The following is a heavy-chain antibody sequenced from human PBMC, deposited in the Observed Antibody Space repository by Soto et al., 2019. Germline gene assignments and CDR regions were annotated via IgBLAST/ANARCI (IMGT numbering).Heavy chain of an antibody. CDR3: AKDFRGADAFDV. CDR2: ISWDGGST. J-gene: IGHJ3*01. D-gene: IGHD3-16*01. Sequence: EVQLVESGGDVAQPGGSLRLSCAASGFICDDYTLHWVRQAPGKGLEWVAFISWDGGSTFYADSVKGRFTISRDNSKNSLYLQMTSLRTEDTALYYCAKDFRGADAFDVWGQGTMVTVS. V-gene: IGHV3-43*01. CDR1: GFICDDYT.